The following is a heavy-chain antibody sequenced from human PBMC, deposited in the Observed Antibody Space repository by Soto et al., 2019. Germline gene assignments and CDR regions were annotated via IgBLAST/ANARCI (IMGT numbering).Heavy chain of an antibody. Sequence: EVQLVESGGGLVQPGGSLRLSCAVSGFAFSTYSMNWVRQAPGKGLEWIAYTSRSSNPIYYADSVKGRFTISRDNAKNSLYLQMNSLRAEDAAVYYCARVDYASGNYYADYWGQGTLVTVSS. CDR3: ARVDYASGNYYADY. V-gene: IGHV3-48*01. CDR1: GFAFSTYS. CDR2: TSRSSNPI. D-gene: IGHD3-10*01. J-gene: IGHJ4*02.